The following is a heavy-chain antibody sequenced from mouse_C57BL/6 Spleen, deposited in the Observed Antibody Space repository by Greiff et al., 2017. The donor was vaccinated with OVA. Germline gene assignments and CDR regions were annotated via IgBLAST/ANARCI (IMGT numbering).Heavy chain of an antibody. J-gene: IGHJ2*01. CDR1: GYTFTTYP. D-gene: IGHD1-1*01. CDR3: ARNYYGSSYDYFDY. Sequence: QVQLKESGAELVKPGASVKMSCKASGYTFTTYPIEWMKQNHGKSLEWIGNFHPYNDDTKYNEKFKGKATLTVEKSSSTVYLELSRLTSDDSAVYYCARNYYGSSYDYFDYWGQGTTLTVSS. CDR2: FHPYNDDT. V-gene: IGHV1-47*01.